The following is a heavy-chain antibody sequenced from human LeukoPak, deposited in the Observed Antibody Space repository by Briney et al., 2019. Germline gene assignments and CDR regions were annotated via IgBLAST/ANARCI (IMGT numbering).Heavy chain of an antibody. CDR3: AAKGHSGWYFDF. J-gene: IGHJ4*02. CDR2: ISGSGAGT. CDR1: GFTFSSYA. V-gene: IGHV3-23*01. D-gene: IGHD6-19*01. Sequence: SGGSLRLSCAASGFTFSSYAMSWGRQAPGKGLEWVSAISGSGAGTNYADSVKGRFTISRDTSKNTLYLQMNSLRAEDTAIYFCAAKGHSGWYFDFWGQGTLVTVSS.